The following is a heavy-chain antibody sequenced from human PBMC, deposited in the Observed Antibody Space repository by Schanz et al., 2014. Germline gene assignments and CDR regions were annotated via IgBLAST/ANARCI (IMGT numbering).Heavy chain of an antibody. D-gene: IGHD1-1*01. V-gene: IGHV4-4*07. CDR2: IYNSGKT. CDR1: GGSISSEY. Sequence: QVQLQESGPALVKPSETLSLTCTVSGGSISSEYWSWIRQPAGKGLEWIGRIYNSGKTNYNPSLESRVSMSVDTSKKQLSLKLSSVTAADTAVYYCARGGRTTYNYYYGMDVWGQGTTVTVSS. J-gene: IGHJ6*02. CDR3: ARGGRTTYNYYYGMDV.